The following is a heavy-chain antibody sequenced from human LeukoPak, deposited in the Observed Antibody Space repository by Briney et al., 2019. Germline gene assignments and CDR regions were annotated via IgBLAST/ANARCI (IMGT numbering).Heavy chain of an antibody. CDR2: IIPIFGTA. V-gene: IGHV1-69*13. CDR3: ARESGYSYGSLDY. CDR1: GGTFTSYA. J-gene: IGHJ4*02. D-gene: IGHD5-18*01. Sequence: SLKVSCKASGGTFTSYAISWVRHAPGQGLEWMGGIIPIFGTANYAQKFQGRVTITADESTSTAYMELSSLRSEDTAVYYCARESGYSYGSLDYWGQGTLVTVSS.